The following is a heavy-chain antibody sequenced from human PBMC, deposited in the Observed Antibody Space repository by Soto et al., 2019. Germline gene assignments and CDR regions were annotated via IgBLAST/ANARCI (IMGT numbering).Heavy chain of an antibody. CDR2: INPATGAA. D-gene: IGHD3-3*01. J-gene: IGHJ3*02. V-gene: IGHV1-2*02. Sequence: QLHLVHSGAVVKKPGASVTVSCSASGYPVTAYYMHWVRQAPGRGLEWMGGINPATGAAKYTQTFPGRVPITRDTSPGTVFMEPSGLDSEDPALFYWSGGGGVGVAGSAAFDMWGQGTLVTVSS. CDR3: SGGGGVGVAGSAAFDM. CDR1: GYPVTAYY.